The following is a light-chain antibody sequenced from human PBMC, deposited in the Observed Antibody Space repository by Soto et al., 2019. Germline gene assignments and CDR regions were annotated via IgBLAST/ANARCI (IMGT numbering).Light chain of an antibody. CDR2: AAS. Sequence: EIVLTQSPGTLSLSPGERATLSCRASQSVNNNFLSWYQQKHGQAPRLLIYAASSGATGIPDRFSGSGSGTDFTLTINRLEPEDFVVYYCQYYGNSRITFGQGTRLEIK. J-gene: IGKJ5*01. V-gene: IGKV3-20*01. CDR3: QYYGNSRIT. CDR1: QSVNNNF.